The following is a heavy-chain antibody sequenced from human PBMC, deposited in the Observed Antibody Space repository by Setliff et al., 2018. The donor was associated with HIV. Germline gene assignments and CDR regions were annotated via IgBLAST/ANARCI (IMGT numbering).Heavy chain of an antibody. CDR1: GFTFSNYW. J-gene: IGHJ4*02. CDR2: IKQDGSEK. Sequence: GGSLRLSCAASGFTFSNYWMSLVRQAPGKGLEWVANIKQDGSEKYYVDSVKGRFTISRDNAKNSLYLQMNSLRAEDTAVYYCAKAPLTIVATGGEDCWGQGTLVTVSS. V-gene: IGHV3-7*03. D-gene: IGHD6-13*01. CDR3: AKAPLTIVATGGEDC.